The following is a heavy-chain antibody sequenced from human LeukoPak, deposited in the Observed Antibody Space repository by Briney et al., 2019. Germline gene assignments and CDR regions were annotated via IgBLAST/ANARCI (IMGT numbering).Heavy chain of an antibody. Sequence: GASVKVSCKASGYTFTGYYMHWVRQAPGQGLEWMGWINPNSGGTNYAQKFQGWVTMTRDTSISTAYMELSRLRSDDTAVYYCASSSSWSFDAFDIWGQGTMVTVSS. CDR3: ASSSSWSFDAFDI. D-gene: IGHD6-13*01. CDR2: INPNSGGT. CDR1: GYTFTGYY. V-gene: IGHV1-2*04. J-gene: IGHJ3*02.